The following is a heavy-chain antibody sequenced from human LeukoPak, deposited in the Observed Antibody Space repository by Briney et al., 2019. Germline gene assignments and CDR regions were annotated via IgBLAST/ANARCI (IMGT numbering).Heavy chain of an antibody. CDR2: IYYSGST. D-gene: IGHD2-15*01. CDR3: AREDRYYYYYYMDV. J-gene: IGHJ6*03. V-gene: IGHV4-39*07. Sequence: PSETLSLTCTVSGGSISSSSYYWGWIRQPPGKGLEWIGSIYYSGSTYYNPSLKSRVTISVDTSKNQFSLKLSSVTAADTAVYYCAREDRYYYYYYMDVWGKGTTVTVSS. CDR1: GGSISSSSYY.